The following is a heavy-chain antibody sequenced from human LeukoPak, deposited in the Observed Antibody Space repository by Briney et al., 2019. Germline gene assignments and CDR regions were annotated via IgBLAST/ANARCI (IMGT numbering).Heavy chain of an antibody. J-gene: IGHJ4*02. V-gene: IGHV1-69*04. CDR3: ARVNDYSDYVPDY. CDR2: IIPILGIA. CDR1: GGTFSSYA. D-gene: IGHD4-11*01. Sequence: GASVNVSCKASGGTFSSYAISWVRQAPGQGLEWMGRIIPILGIANYAQNLQGRVTMTTDTSTTTAYMELRSLRSDDTAVYYCARVNDYSDYVPDYWGQGTLVTVSS.